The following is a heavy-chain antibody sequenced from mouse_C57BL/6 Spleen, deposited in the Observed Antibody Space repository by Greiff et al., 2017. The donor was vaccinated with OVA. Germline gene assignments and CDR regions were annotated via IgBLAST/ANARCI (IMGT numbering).Heavy chain of an antibody. Sequence: EVMLVESGEGLVKPGGSLKLSCAASGFTFSSYAMSWVRQTPEKRLEWVAYISSGGDYIYYADTVKGRFTISRDNARNTLYLQMSSLKSEDTAMYYCTRESYNYYFDYWGQGTTLTVSS. V-gene: IGHV5-9-1*02. CDR1: GFTFSSYA. CDR2: ISSGGDYI. J-gene: IGHJ2*01. CDR3: TRESYNYYFDY. D-gene: IGHD1-3*01.